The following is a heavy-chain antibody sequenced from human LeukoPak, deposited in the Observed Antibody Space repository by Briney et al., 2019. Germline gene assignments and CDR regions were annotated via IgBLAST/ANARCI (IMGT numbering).Heavy chain of an antibody. J-gene: IGHJ5*02. CDR1: GGSISSYY. D-gene: IGHD5-12*01. Sequence: PSETLSLTCTVSGGSISSYYWSWIRQPPGKGLEWIGYIYYSGSTNYNPSLKSRVTISVDTSKNQFSLKLSSVTAADTAVYYCARAYSGYGRSWFDPWGQGTLVTVSS. CDR2: IYYSGST. CDR3: ARAYSGYGRSWFDP. V-gene: IGHV4-59*01.